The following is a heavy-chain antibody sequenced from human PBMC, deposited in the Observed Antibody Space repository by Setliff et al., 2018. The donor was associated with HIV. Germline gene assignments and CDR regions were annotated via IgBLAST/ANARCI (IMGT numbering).Heavy chain of an antibody. CDR2: IKLDGSEK. V-gene: IGHV3-7*03. CDR3: ATENSGSYCFDY. CDR1: RFTLSNYW. D-gene: IGHD1-26*01. Sequence: PGGSLRLSCAASRFTLSNYWMSWVRQAPGKGLEWVANIKLDGSEKYYVDSVKGRFTISRDNAKNSLYLQMNSLRAEDTAVYYCATENSGSYCFDYWGQGTLVTVSS. J-gene: IGHJ4*02.